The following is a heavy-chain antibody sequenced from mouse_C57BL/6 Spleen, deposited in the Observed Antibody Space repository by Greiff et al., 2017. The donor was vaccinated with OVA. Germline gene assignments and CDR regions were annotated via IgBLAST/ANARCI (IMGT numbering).Heavy chain of an antibody. CDR3: AMPIYYGNYDAMDY. V-gene: IGHV5-17*01. CDR2: ISSGSSTI. J-gene: IGHJ4*01. Sequence: EVKLVESGGGLVKPGGSLKLSCAASGFTFSDYGMHWVRQAPEKGLEWVAYISSGSSTIYYADTVKGRFTISRDNAKNTLFLQMTSLRSEDTAMYYCAMPIYYGNYDAMDYWGQGTSVTVSS. CDR1: GFTFSDYG. D-gene: IGHD2-1*01.